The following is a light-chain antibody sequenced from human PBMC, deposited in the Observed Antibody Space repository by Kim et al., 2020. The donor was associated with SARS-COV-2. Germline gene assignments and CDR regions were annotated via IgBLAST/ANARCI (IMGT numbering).Light chain of an antibody. CDR1: QDISNY. CDR2: DAS. Sequence: DIQMTQSPSSLSASVGDRVTITCQASQDISNYLNWYQQKPGKAPKLLIYDASNLETGVPSRFSGSGSGTDFTFTISSLQPEDIATYYCQQYDNLPLMFGQGTKLEN. CDR3: QQYDNLPLM. J-gene: IGKJ2*01. V-gene: IGKV1-33*01.